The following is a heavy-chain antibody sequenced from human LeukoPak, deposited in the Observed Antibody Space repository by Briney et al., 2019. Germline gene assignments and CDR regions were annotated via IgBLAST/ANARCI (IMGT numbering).Heavy chain of an antibody. Sequence: SETVSLTCSVSGGSISSLYWSWIRQPPGKGLEWIGYIYYTGSTNYNPSLKSRVTMFVDMSKNQFSLRLSSVTAADTAVYYCARHRAYSSSSPFDYWGQGTLASVPS. D-gene: IGHD6-6*01. CDR3: ARHRAYSSSSPFDY. V-gene: IGHV4-59*08. CDR2: IYYTGST. J-gene: IGHJ4*02. CDR1: GGSISSLY.